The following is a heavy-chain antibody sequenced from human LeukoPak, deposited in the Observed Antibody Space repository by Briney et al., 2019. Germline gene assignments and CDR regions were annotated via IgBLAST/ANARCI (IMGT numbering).Heavy chain of an antibody. CDR1: GFTFSGSA. Sequence: GGSLRLSCAASGFTFSGSAMHWVRQASGKGLEWVGRIRSKANSYATAYAASVKGRFTISRDDSKNTAYLQMNSLKTEDTAVYYCTRYRGRWFGESPSFDYWGQGTLVTVSS. CDR3: TRYRGRWFGESPSFDY. CDR2: IRSKANSYAT. V-gene: IGHV3-73*01. J-gene: IGHJ4*02. D-gene: IGHD3-10*01.